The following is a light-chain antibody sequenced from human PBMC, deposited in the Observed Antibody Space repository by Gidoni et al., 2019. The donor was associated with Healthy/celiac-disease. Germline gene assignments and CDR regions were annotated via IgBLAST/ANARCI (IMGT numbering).Light chain of an antibody. V-gene: IGKV3-20*01. CDR2: WAS. CDR1: QSVSSSY. CDR3: QQYGRSPRT. J-gene: IGKJ5*01. Sequence: ERALTQSRGTLALSPGERATLSCRASQSVSSSYLAWYQQKPGQSPRLLIYWASSRATGVPDRFSGSVSGTDFTLPISRLEPEDFAVYYCQQYGRSPRTFGQGTRLEIK.